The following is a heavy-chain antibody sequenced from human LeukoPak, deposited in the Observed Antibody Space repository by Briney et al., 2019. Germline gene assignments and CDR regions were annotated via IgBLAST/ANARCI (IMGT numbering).Heavy chain of an antibody. D-gene: IGHD4-17*01. CDR1: GFTFSVYA. CDR3: AKSDPYGDSLIEI. J-gene: IGHJ4*02. CDR2: ISSTGGTI. V-gene: IGHV3-48*03. Sequence: GGSLRLSCAASGFTFSVYAMNWVRQAPGKGLEWLSHISSTGGTIYYADSVKGRLTDSRDNAKNSLYLQMNSLRAEDTAGYYCAKSDPYGDSLIEIWGQGALVTVSS.